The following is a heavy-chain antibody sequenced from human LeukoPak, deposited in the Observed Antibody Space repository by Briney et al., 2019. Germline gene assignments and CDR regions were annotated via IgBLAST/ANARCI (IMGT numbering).Heavy chain of an antibody. CDR3: ARDDAADTAMVSAFDI. Sequence: PSETLSLTCAVSGGSISSSNWWSWVRQPPGKGLEWIGEIYHSGSTNYNPSLKSRVTISVDKSKNQFSLKLSSVTAADTAVYYCARDDAADTAMVSAFDIWGQGTMVTVSS. V-gene: IGHV4-4*02. D-gene: IGHD5-18*01. CDR1: GGSISSSNW. CDR2: IYHSGST. J-gene: IGHJ3*02.